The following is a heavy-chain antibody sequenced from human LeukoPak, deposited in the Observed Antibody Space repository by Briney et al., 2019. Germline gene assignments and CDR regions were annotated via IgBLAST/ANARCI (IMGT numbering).Heavy chain of an antibody. Sequence: GGSLRLSCAASGFTFSSYAMSWVRQAPGKGLEWVPAISGSGGSTYYADSVKGRFTISRDNPKNTLYLQMNSLRAEDTAVYYCARDAGRVYYDSNGLLSSDVWGQGTTVTVSS. D-gene: IGHD3-22*01. CDR3: ARDAGRVYYDSNGLLSSDV. CDR2: ISGSGGST. V-gene: IGHV3-23*01. J-gene: IGHJ6*02. CDR1: GFTFSSYA.